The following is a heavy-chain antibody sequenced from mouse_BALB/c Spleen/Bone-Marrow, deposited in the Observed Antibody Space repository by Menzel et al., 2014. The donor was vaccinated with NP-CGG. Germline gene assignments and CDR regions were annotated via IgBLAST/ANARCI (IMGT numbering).Heavy chain of an antibody. D-gene: IGHD1-1*02. V-gene: IGHV1-69*02. J-gene: IGHJ3*01. CDR1: GYTFTSYW. Sequence: QVQLQQSGAELVRPGASVKLSCKASGYTFTSYWINWVKQRPGQALEWIGNIYPSDSYTNYNQKFKGKATLTVDKSSSTACMQLSSPTSEDSAVYYCARDDGSFAYWGQGTQVTVSA. CDR3: ARDDGSFAY. CDR2: IYPSDSYT.